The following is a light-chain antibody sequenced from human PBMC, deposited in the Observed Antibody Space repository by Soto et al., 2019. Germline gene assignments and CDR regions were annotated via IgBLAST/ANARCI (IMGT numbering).Light chain of an antibody. CDR3: QQYNNWPPLYT. CDR1: QSVYSN. CDR2: GAS. V-gene: IGKV3-15*01. Sequence: EIVMTQSPATLSVSPGERATLSCRASQSVYSNLAWYQQRPGQPPRLLIYGASSRATGIPARFSGSGSGTDFTLTISSLQSEDFAVYYCQQYNNWPPLYTFGQGTKLEI. J-gene: IGKJ2*01.